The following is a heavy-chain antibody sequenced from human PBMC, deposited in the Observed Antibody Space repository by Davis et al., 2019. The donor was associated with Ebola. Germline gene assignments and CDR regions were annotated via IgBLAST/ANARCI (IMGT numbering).Heavy chain of an antibody. Sequence: ASVKVSCKASGYTFTSYGISWVRQAPGQGLEWMGWISAYNGNTKYAQKLQGRSTMTTDTSTSTAYMALRSLRPDDTAVYYCARAAYSSSWYIKLDYWGQGTLVTVSS. CDR2: ISAYNGNT. D-gene: IGHD6-13*01. CDR3: ARAAYSSSWYIKLDY. CDR1: GYTFTSYG. J-gene: IGHJ4*02. V-gene: IGHV1-18*01.